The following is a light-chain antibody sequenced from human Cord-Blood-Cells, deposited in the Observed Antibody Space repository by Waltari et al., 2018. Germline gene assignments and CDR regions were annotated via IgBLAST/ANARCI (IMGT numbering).Light chain of an antibody. CDR3: QVWDSSSDHWV. Sequence: SYVLTQPPSVPVAPGKTARITCGGNNIGRKRVHWYQQKPGQAPVLVIYYDSDRPSGIPERFSGSNSGNTATLTISRVEAGDEADYYCQVWDSSSDHWVYGGGTKLTVL. V-gene: IGLV3-21*04. CDR1: NIGRKR. CDR2: YDS. J-gene: IGLJ3*02.